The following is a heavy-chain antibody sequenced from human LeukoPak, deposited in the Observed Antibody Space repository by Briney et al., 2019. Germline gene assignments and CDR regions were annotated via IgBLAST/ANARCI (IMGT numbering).Heavy chain of an antibody. CDR1: GGSIRSYY. V-gene: IGHV4-59*01. D-gene: IGHD1-26*01. J-gene: IGHJ4*02. CDR3: ACGAYYDFDY. CDR2: IYYSGDT. Sequence: SETLSLTCTVSGGSIRSYYWSCIRHPPRKGLEWFGSIYYSGDTHYNPSLTRRATISIDTSKNQFSLTLRSVTAADAAMYYCACGAYYDFDYWGQGTLVTVSS.